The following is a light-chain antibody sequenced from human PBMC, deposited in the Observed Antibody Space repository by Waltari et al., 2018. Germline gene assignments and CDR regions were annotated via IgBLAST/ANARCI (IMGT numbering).Light chain of an antibody. CDR2: HAS. CDR1: QSVGKY. Sequence: EIVLTQSPGTLSLSPGERATLSCRASQSVGKYLAWYQQRPGQAPRLLLYHASIRATGIPDRFSGSWSGTDFSLTISRLEPEDFAVYYCQKYESLPATFGQGTTVEIK. V-gene: IGKV3-20*01. J-gene: IGKJ1*01. CDR3: QKYESLPAT.